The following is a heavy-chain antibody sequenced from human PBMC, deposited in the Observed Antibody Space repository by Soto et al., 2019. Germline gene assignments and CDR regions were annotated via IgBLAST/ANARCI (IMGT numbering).Heavy chain of an antibody. CDR3: VRDSTSSLRNFGP. Sequence: ASVKVSCKASGYTFNSSAMNWVRQAPGQRLEWMGWINAGNGNTKYSQKFQGRVTITRDTSASTAYMELSSLRSEDTAVYYCVRDSTSSLRNFGPWGQGALVTVSS. V-gene: IGHV1-3*01. CDR2: INAGNGNT. D-gene: IGHD6-6*01. CDR1: GYTFNSSA. J-gene: IGHJ5*02.